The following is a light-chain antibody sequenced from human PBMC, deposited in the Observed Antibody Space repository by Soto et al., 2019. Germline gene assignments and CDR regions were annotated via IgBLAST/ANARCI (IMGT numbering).Light chain of an antibody. Sequence: EIVLTQSPGTLSLSPGVRATLSCRASQSVSSAYLAWYQQKPGQAPRLLIFAASDRATGIPDRFSGSGSGTDFTLTISRLEPEDFAVYYCQHYGRSPPYTFGQGTKLEI. CDR3: QHYGRSPPYT. V-gene: IGKV3-20*01. CDR1: QSVSSAY. J-gene: IGKJ2*01. CDR2: AAS.